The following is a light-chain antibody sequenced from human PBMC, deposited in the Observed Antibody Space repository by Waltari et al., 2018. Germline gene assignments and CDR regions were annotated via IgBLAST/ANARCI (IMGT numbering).Light chain of an antibody. CDR1: SRDVGGYNF. J-gene: IGLJ2*01. V-gene: IGLV2-14*03. CDR3: SSYTSSSTLVV. Sequence: QSALTQPASVSGSLGQSITISCPGTSRDVGGYNFVSWYQQHPGKAPKLMIYDVSERPSGISNRFSGSKSGSTASLTISGLQAEDEADYYCSSYTSSSTLVVFGGGTKLTVL. CDR2: DVS.